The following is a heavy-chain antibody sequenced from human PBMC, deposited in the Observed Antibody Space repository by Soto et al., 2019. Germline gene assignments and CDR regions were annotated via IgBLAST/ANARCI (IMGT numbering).Heavy chain of an antibody. V-gene: IGHV4-31*03. J-gene: IGHJ5*02. CDR3: ARASVVRGAIWWFDP. Sequence: QVQLQESGPGLVKPSQTLSLTCTVSGGSVSSGAYYWSWIRQHPGKGLEWIGYIYYGGSTYYNPSLASRVTISVDTSKNQFSLKLSSVTAADTAVYYCARASVVRGAIWWFDPWCQGTLVTVSS. CDR1: GGSVSSGAYY. D-gene: IGHD3-10*01. CDR2: IYYGGST.